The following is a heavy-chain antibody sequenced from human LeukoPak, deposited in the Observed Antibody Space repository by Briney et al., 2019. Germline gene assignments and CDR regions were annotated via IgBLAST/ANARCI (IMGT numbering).Heavy chain of an antibody. V-gene: IGHV4-34*01. D-gene: IGHD3-22*01. J-gene: IGHJ6*02. CDR2: INHSGST. CDR3: ARGPYYDSSTVFYYYGMDV. CDR1: GGSFSDYY. Sequence: PETLSLTCAVYGGSFSDYYWSWIRQPPGKGLEWIGEINHSGSTNYNPSLKSRVTISVDTSKNQFSLKLSSVTAADTAVYYCARGPYYDSSTVFYYYGMDVWGQGTTVTVSS.